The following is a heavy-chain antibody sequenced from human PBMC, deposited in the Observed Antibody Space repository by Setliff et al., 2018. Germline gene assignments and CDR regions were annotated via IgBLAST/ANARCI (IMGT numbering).Heavy chain of an antibody. J-gene: IGHJ4*02. CDR2: IKSKADGGTA. V-gene: IGHV3-15*01. Sequence: PGGSLRLSCAASGFTFSSYSMNRVRQAPGKGLEWVGRIKSKADGGTADFAAPVKGRFTISRDDSKNTMSLQMNSLKTEDTAVYFCATRLGDFWGQGTLVTVS. CDR3: ATRLGDF. CDR1: GFTFSSYS.